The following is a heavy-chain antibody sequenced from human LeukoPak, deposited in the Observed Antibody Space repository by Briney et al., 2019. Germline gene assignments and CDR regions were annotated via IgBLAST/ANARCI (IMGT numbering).Heavy chain of an antibody. J-gene: IGHJ5*02. CDR3: ARSKVPATGNWFDP. D-gene: IGHD2-21*02. CDR1: GGSFSGNY. CDR2: INHSGST. Sequence: PSETLSLTCAVYGGSFSGNYWSWIRQPPGKGLEWIGEINHSGSTNYNPSLKSRVTISVDTSKSQFSLKLSSVTAADTAVYYCARSKVPATGNWFDPWGQGTLVTVSS. V-gene: IGHV4-34*01.